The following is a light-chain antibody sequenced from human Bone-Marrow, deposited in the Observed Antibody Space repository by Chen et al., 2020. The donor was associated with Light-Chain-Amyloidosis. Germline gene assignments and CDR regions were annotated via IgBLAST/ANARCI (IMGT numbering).Light chain of an antibody. CDR2: AVS. J-gene: IGLJ1*01. CDR3: SSFTSSSSYV. CDR1: RGDVGTYNY. Sequence: QSALTQPASVSGSPGQAITISCTGTRGDVGTYNYVSWYQQHPGKAPKVMIYAVSNRPSGVSNRVSGSKSGNTASLTISGLQAEDEADYYCSSFTSSSSYVFGPGTKVTVL. V-gene: IGLV2-14*01.